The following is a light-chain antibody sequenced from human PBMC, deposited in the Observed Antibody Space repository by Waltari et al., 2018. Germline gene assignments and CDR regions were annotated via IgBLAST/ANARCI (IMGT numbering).Light chain of an antibody. J-gene: IGLJ2*01. Sequence: QLVLTQSPSASASLGASVKLPCTLSSGHNSYGIAWHQQQPEKGPRYLMKLDSDGRHSKGDGIPDRFSGSSSGAERYLTISSLQSEDEADYYCQTWGTGTVVFGGGTKLTVL. V-gene: IGLV4-69*01. CDR1: SGHNSYG. CDR2: LDSDGRH. CDR3: QTWGTGTVV.